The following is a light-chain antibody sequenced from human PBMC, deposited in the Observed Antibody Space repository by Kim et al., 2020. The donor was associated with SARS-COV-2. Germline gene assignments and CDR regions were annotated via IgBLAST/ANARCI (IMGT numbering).Light chain of an antibody. Sequence: QSVVTQPPSASGTSGQRVTISCSGSSSSIGSNPVNWYQQVPGTAPKLLIYKTDQRPPGVPDRFSGSKSGTSASLAVNWLQSEDEADYYCAAWDDSLNAWVFGGGTKVTVL. CDR1: SSSIGSNP. V-gene: IGLV1-44*01. CDR2: KTD. J-gene: IGLJ3*02. CDR3: AAWDDSLNAWV.